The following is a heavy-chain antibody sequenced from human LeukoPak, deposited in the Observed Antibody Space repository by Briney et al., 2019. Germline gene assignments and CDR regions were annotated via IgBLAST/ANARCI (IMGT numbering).Heavy chain of an antibody. V-gene: IGHV1-69*13. CDR2: IIPIFGSA. Sequence: SVKVSCKASGGTFSSYAISWVRQAPGQGLEWVGGIIPIFGSANYAQKFQGRVTITADESTSTAYMELTSLRSEDTAVYYCATAGVALYINGIDPWGQGTLVTVSS. D-gene: IGHD2-2*02. CDR1: GGTFSSYA. J-gene: IGHJ5*02. CDR3: ATAGVALYINGIDP.